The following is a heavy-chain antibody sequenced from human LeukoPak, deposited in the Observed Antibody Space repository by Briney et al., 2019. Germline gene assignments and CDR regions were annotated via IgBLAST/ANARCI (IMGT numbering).Heavy chain of an antibody. D-gene: IGHD3-3*01. CDR1: GYSISSGYY. J-gene: IGHJ4*02. CDR3: ARATLGYDFWSGYYTGEFDY. Sequence: SETLSLTCTVSGYSISSGYYWGWIRQPPGKGLEWIGSIYRSGSTYYNPSLKSRVTISVDTSKNQFSLKPSSVTAADTAVYCCARATLGYDFWSGYYTGEFDYWGQGTLVTVSS. CDR2: IYRSGST. V-gene: IGHV4-38-2*02.